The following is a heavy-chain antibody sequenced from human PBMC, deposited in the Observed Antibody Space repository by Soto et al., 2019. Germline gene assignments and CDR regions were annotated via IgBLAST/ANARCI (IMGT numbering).Heavy chain of an antibody. D-gene: IGHD3-16*02. CDR2: ISYDGSNK. CDR3: ARDELMITFGGVIVTASYYFDY. Sequence: PGGSLRLSCAASGFTFISYAMHWVRQAPGKGLEWVAVISYDGSNKYYADSVKGRFTISRDNSKNTLYLQMNSLGAEDTAVYYCARDELMITFGGVIVTASYYFDYWGQGTLVTVSS. CDR1: GFTFISYA. V-gene: IGHV3-30-3*01. J-gene: IGHJ4*02.